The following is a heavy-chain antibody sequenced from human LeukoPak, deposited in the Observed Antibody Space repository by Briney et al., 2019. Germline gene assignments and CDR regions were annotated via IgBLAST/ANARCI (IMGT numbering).Heavy chain of an antibody. CDR3: ATLNKPGWFDP. CDR2: IYNSGST. Sequence: SETLSLTCTVSGGSISSYYWSWIRQPPGKGLEWIGNIYNSGSTNYNPSLKSRVTISVDTSKNQFSLKLISVTAADMAVYYCATLNKPGWFDPWGQGTLVTVSS. D-gene: IGHD1-14*01. J-gene: IGHJ5*02. CDR1: GGSISSYY. V-gene: IGHV4-59*12.